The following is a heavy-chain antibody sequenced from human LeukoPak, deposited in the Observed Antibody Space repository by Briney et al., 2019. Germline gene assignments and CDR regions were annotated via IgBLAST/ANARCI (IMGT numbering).Heavy chain of an antibody. Sequence: SETLSLTCTVSGVSISIYYWSWIRQPPGKGLEWIGYIYNSGSTSYNPSLKSRATISADTSKNQFSLKLSSVTAADTAVYYCAREETDSEAFDIWGQGTMVTVSS. CDR2: IYNSGST. D-gene: IGHD2-21*01. CDR3: AREETDSEAFDI. J-gene: IGHJ3*02. CDR1: GVSISIYY. V-gene: IGHV4-59*01.